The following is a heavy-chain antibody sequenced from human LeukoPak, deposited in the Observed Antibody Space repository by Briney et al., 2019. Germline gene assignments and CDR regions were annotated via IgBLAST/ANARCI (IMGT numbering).Heavy chain of an antibody. J-gene: IGHJ3*02. Sequence: SETLSLTCAVSGYSISTGDYWDWIRQPPGKGLEWIGSIYHSGSTYYNPSLKSRVTISVDTSKNQFSLKLSSVTAADTAVYYCARDGEWLDAFDIWGQGTMVTVSS. CDR1: GYSISTGDY. D-gene: IGHD5-12*01. V-gene: IGHV4-38-2*02. CDR3: ARDGEWLDAFDI. CDR2: IYHSGST.